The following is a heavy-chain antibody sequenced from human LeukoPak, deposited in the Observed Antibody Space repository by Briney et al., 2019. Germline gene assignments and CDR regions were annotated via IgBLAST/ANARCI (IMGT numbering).Heavy chain of an antibody. V-gene: IGHV1-2*02. Sequence: GASVKVSCKASGYTFTCYGISWVRQAPRQGLEWMGWINPNSGGTNYAQKFQGRVTMTRDTSISTAYMELSRLRSDDTAVYYCARSSSVKDRAFDIWGQGTMVTVSS. D-gene: IGHD6-6*01. CDR3: ARSSSVKDRAFDI. CDR2: INPNSGGT. CDR1: GYTFTCYG. J-gene: IGHJ3*02.